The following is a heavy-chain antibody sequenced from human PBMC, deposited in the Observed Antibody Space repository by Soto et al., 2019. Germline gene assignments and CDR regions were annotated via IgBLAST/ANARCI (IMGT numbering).Heavy chain of an antibody. D-gene: IGHD5-18*01. CDR1: GFTFSSYW. CDR2: IKQDGSEK. CDR3: ARVGGYSYGYVYYYYGMDV. Sequence: GGSLRLSCAASGFTFSSYWMSWVRQAPGKGLEWVANIKQDGSEKYYVDSVKGRFTISRDNAKNSLYLQMNSLRAEDTAVYYCARVGGYSYGYVYYYYGMDVWGQGTTVTVSS. V-gene: IGHV3-7*01. J-gene: IGHJ6*02.